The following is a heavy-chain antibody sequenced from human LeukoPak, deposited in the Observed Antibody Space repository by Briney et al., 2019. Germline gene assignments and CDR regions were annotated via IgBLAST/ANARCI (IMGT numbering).Heavy chain of an antibody. V-gene: IGHV1-2*02. CDR1: GYTFSDYH. J-gene: IGHJ4*02. CDR3: ARARGLIYSDYDLFDY. CDR2: INPKTGGT. Sequence: ASVKVSCKASGYTFSDYHIHWVRQAPGQGLEWVGWINPKTGGTDYAQRSQSSVTMTRDTSINTAYMELNRLKFDDTAVFYCARARGLIYSDYDLFDYWGQGNLVTVSS. D-gene: IGHD5-12*01.